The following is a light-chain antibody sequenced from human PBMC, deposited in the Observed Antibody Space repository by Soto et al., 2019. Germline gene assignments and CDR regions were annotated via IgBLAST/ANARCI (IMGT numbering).Light chain of an antibody. CDR2: DDD. CDR1: NIWSKS. J-gene: IGLJ1*01. Sequence: SYELTQPPSVSVAPGQTASFTCGGHNIWSKSVHWYQQKPGQAPILVIYDDDDRPSGIPGRFSGSNSGSAATLTITGAQAEDEAEYHCVLYMGSGAYLFGPGTKVTVL. CDR3: VLYMGSGAYL. V-gene: IGLV3-21*02.